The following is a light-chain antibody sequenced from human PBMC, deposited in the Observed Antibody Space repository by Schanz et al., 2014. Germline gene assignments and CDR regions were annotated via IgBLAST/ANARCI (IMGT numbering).Light chain of an antibody. CDR3: QSYDTSLSGWV. CDR2: GNS. Sequence: QSVVTQQPSVSGAPGQRVTISCTGSSSNIGAGYDVHWYQQLPGTAPKLLIYGNSNRPSGVPDRFSGSKSGTSASLAITGLLAEDEADYYCQSYDTSLSGWVFGGGTKLTV. CDR1: SSNIGAGYD. J-gene: IGLJ3*02. V-gene: IGLV1-40*01.